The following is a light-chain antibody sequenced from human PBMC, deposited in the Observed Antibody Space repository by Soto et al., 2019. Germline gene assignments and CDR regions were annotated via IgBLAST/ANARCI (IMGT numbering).Light chain of an antibody. CDR1: QSVSSN. CDR2: GAS. CDR3: QQYDNRPPFT. Sequence: EIAMTQSPATLSVSPGERAILSCRTSQSVSSNLAWYQQKPGLPPRLLIYGASTRATGIPARFSGSGSGTEFTLTISSLQSEDFPVYYCQQYDNRPPFTFGPGTKVDIK. V-gene: IGKV3-15*01. J-gene: IGKJ3*01.